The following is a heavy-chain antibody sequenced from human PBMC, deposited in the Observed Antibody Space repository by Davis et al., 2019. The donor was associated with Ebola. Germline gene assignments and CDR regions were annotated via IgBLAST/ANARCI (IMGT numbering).Heavy chain of an antibody. J-gene: IGHJ4*02. CDR1: GGSISTYY. CDR3: AKDPRGAVAGTCYFDY. D-gene: IGHD6-19*01. V-gene: IGHV4-59*01. CDR2: IFYNGEA. Sequence: SETLSLTCTVSGGSISTYYWSWIRQPPGKGLEWIGYIFYNGEASYNPSLKRRVTISVDTSKNQFYLRLNSVTAADTAVYYCAKDPRGAVAGTCYFDYWGQGTLVTVSS.